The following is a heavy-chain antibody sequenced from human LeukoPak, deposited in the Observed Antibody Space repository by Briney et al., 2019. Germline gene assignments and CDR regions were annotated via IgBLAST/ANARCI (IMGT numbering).Heavy chain of an antibody. V-gene: IGHV4-39*01. Sequence: SETLSLTCTVSGGSISSSSYYWGWIRQPPGKGLEWIGSIYHSGSTYYNPSLKSRVTISVDTSKNQFSLKLSSVTAADTAVYYCARHAYYDFWSGYRSHPLFDYWGQGTLVTVSS. D-gene: IGHD3-3*01. CDR1: GGSISSSSYY. CDR2: IYHSGST. J-gene: IGHJ4*02. CDR3: ARHAYYDFWSGYRSHPLFDY.